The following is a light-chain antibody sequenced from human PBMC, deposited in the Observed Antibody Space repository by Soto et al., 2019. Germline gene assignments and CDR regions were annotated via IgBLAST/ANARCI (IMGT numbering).Light chain of an antibody. Sequence: QSVLTQSPSASASLGASVKLTCTLSSGHSSYAIAWHQQQPEKGPRYLMKLNSDGSHSKGDGIPDRFSGSSSGAEHYLTTSSLQSEDEADYYCQTWGTGIGVFGGGTKLTVL. J-gene: IGLJ2*01. CDR2: LNSDGSH. CDR1: SGHSSYA. V-gene: IGLV4-69*01. CDR3: QTWGTGIGV.